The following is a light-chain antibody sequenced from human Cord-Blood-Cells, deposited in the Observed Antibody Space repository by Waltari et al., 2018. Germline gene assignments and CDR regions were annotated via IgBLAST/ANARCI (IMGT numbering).Light chain of an antibody. J-gene: IGKJ2*01. CDR3: QQYGSSPPT. V-gene: IGKV3-20*01. Sequence: EIVLTQSPGLLSLSPGGRATLSCRASQSVSSSYLAWYQQKPGQAPRLLIYGASSRATGIPDRFSGSGSGTDFTLTISRLEPEDFTVYYCQQYGSSPPTFGQGTKLEIK. CDR2: GAS. CDR1: QSVSSSY.